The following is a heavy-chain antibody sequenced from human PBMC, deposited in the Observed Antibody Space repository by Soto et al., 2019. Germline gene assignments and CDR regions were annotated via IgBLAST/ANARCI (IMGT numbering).Heavy chain of an antibody. D-gene: IGHD6-13*01. V-gene: IGHV4-39*02. J-gene: IGHJ5*02. CDR1: GGSISSSSYY. Sequence: PSETLSLTCTVSGGSISSSSYYWGWIRQPPGKGLEWIGSIYYSGSTYYNPSLKSRVTISVDTSKNQFSLKLSSVTAADTAVYYCARDLRQQLVNDWFDPWGQGTLVTVSS. CDR2: IYYSGST. CDR3: ARDLRQQLVNDWFDP.